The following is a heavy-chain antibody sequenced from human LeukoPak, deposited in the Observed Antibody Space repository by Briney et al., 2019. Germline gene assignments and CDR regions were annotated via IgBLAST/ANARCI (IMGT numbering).Heavy chain of an antibody. V-gene: IGHV3-7*01. CDR1: GFTFSSYW. CDR3: ARAIVGSSYYYYYMDV. CDR2: IKQDGSEK. Sequence: GGSLRLSCAASGFTFSSYWMSWVRQAPGKGLEWVANIKQDGSEKYYVDSVKGRFTISRDNPKNSLYLQMNSLRAEDTAVYYCARAIVGSSYYYYYMDVWGKGTTVTVSS. J-gene: IGHJ6*03. D-gene: IGHD1-26*01.